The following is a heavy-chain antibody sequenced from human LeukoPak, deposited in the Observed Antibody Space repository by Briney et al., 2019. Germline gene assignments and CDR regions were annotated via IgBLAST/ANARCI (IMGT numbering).Heavy chain of an antibody. CDR3: ARAGYSRGLYVLDY. CDR1: GFTFSSYE. D-gene: IGHD6-19*01. V-gene: IGHV3-48*03. J-gene: IGHJ4*02. Sequence: GGSLRLSCAASGFTFSSYEMNWVRQAPGKGLEWVSYISSFGSTIYYADSVKGRFTISRDNAKNSLYLQMNSLRAEDTAVYYCARAGYSRGLYVLDYWGQGTLVTVSS. CDR2: ISSFGSTI.